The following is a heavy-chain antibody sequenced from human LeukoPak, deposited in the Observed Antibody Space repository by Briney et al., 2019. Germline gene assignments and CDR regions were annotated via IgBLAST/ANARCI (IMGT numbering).Heavy chain of an antibody. CDR3: ARVARGSYADY. J-gene: IGHJ4*02. CDR1: GGSISSSSYY. D-gene: IGHD5-18*01. Sequence: SSETLSLTCTVSGGSISSSSYYWGWIRQPPGKGLEWIGSIYYSGSTYYNPSLKSRVTISVDTSKNQFSLKLSSVTAADTSVYYCARVARGSYADYWGQGTLVTVSS. V-gene: IGHV4-39*07. CDR2: IYYSGST.